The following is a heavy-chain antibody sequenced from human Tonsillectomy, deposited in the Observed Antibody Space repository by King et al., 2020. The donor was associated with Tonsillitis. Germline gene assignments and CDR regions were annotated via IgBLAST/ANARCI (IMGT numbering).Heavy chain of an antibody. CDR2: ISYDGSDE. CDR3: ARATKAGFDFSGFDY. D-gene: IGHD1-26*01. CDR1: GFTFSSYV. J-gene: IGHJ4*02. V-gene: IGHV3-30*01. Sequence: VQLVESGGGVVQPGRSLRLSCAASGFTFSSYVMHWVRQAPGKGLEWVAVISYDGSDENYADSVKGRLTISRDNSKNTVYLQMNSLRAEDTAVYYCARATKAGFDFSGFDYWGQGTLLTVSS.